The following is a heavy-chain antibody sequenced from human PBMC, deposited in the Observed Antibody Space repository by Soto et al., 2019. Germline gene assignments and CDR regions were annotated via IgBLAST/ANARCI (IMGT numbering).Heavy chain of an antibody. CDR3: ARESEDLTSNFDY. CDR1: GFTFTRYS. V-gene: IGHV3-21*06. CDR2: ISSTTNYI. Sequence: GGSLRLSCAASGFTFTRYSMNWVRQAPGKGLEWVSSISSTTNYIYYGGSMKGRFTISRDNAKNSLYLEMNSLRAEDTAVYYCARESEDLTSNFDYWGQGTLVT. J-gene: IGHJ4*02.